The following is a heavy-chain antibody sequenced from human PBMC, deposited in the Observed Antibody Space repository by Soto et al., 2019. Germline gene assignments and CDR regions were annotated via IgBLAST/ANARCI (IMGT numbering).Heavy chain of an antibody. D-gene: IGHD2-2*01. CDR1: GFTFSSYP. CDR3: ARDHAFAFDI. CDR2: IRSGSTSE. Sequence: PGGSLRLSCAASGFTFSSYPMNWVRQAAGKGLEWISNIRSGSTSETYADSVKGRFTTSRDDAKNSLYLQINSLRDEDTAVYYCARDHAFAFDIWGQGTMVTVSS. V-gene: IGHV3-48*02. J-gene: IGHJ3*02.